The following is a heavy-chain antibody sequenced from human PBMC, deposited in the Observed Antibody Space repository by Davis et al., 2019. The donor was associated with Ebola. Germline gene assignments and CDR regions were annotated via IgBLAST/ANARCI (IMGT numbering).Heavy chain of an antibody. Sequence: SETLSLTFAVYGWSFSGYYWSWICQPPGKGLEWIGEINHSGSTNYNPSLKSRVTISVDTSKNQFSLKLSSVTAADTAVYYCARRIVVVTDVWFDPWGQGTLVTVSS. CDR3: ARRIVVVTDVWFDP. J-gene: IGHJ5*02. D-gene: IGHD2-21*02. CDR1: GWSFSGYY. CDR2: INHSGST. V-gene: IGHV4-34*01.